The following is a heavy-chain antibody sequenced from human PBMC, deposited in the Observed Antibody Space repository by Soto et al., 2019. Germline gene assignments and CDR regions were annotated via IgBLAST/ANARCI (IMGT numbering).Heavy chain of an antibody. CDR2: IYYSGST. D-gene: IGHD3-9*01. Sequence: PSQTLSLTCTVSGGSISSGGYYWSWIRQHPGKGLEWIGYIYYSGSTYYNPSLKSRVTISVDTSKNQFSLKLSSVTAADTAVYYCARVPDWLPNKKCAFEVWGEGTMVTVSS. CDR3: ARVPDWLPNKKCAFEV. V-gene: IGHV4-31*03. CDR1: GGSISSGGYY. J-gene: IGHJ3*01.